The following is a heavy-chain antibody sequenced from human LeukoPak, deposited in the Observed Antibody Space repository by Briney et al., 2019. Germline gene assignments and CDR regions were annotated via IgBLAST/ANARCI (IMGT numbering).Heavy chain of an antibody. Sequence: GGSLRLSCAASGFTFSSYWMSWVRQAPGKGLEWVANIKQDGSEKYCVDSVKGRFTISRDNAKNSLYLQMNSLRAEDTAVYYCARVPPPWDLYFDYWGQGTLVTVSS. J-gene: IGHJ4*02. V-gene: IGHV3-7*03. CDR3: ARVPPPWDLYFDY. D-gene: IGHD1-26*01. CDR1: GFTFSSYW. CDR2: IKQDGSEK.